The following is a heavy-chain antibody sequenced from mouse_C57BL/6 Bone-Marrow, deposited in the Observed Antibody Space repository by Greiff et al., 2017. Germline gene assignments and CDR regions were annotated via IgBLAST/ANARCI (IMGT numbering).Heavy chain of an antibody. CDR3: TTAVDY. CDR1: GFNIKDDY. V-gene: IGHV14-4*01. Sequence: EVKLVESRAELVRPGASVKLSCTASGFNIKDDYMHWVKQRPEQGLEWIGWLDPENGDTEYASKFQGKATITADTSSNTAYLQLSSLTSEDTAVYYCTTAVDYWGQGTTLTVSS. CDR2: LDPENGDT. J-gene: IGHJ2*01.